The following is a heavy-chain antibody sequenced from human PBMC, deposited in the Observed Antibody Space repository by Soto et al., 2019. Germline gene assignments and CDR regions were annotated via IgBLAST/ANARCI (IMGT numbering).Heavy chain of an antibody. CDR2: IVVGSGNT. CDR1: GFTFTSSA. J-gene: IGHJ4*02. CDR3: AALSLWFGEPNFDY. D-gene: IGHD3-10*01. V-gene: IGHV1-58*01. Sequence: SVKVSCKASGFTFTSSAVQWVRQARGQRLEWIGWIVVGSGNTNYAQKFQERVTITRDMSTSTAYMELSSLRSEDTAVYYCAALSLWFGEPNFDYWGQGTLVTVSS.